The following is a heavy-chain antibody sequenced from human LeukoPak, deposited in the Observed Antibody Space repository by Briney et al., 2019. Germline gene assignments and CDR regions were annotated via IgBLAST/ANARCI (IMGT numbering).Heavy chain of an antibody. J-gene: IGHJ4*02. D-gene: IGHD3-16*01. CDR1: GYTFSSYW. CDR2: INSDGRST. Sequence: PGGSLRLSCAASGYTFSSYWMHWVRQAPGKGLVWVSRINSDGRSTSYADSVKGRYTISRDNAKNTLYLQMTSLRAEDTAVYYGAKGSPTYFDYWGQGTLVTVSS. CDR3: AKGSPTYFDY. V-gene: IGHV3-74*01.